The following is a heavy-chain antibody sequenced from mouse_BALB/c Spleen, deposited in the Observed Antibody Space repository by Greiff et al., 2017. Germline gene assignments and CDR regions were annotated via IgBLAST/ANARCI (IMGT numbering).Heavy chain of an antibody. CDR1: GFTFSSYA. V-gene: IGHV5-6-5*01. D-gene: IGHD2-1*01. CDR2: ISSGGST. J-gene: IGHJ4*01. CDR3: ARGYYGKGYAMDY. Sequence: EVKLMESGGGLVKPGGSLKLSCAASGFTFSSYAMSWVRQTPEKRLEWVASISSGGSTYYPDSVKGRFTISRDNARNILYLQMSSLRSEDTAMYYCARGYYGKGYAMDYWGQGTSVTVSS.